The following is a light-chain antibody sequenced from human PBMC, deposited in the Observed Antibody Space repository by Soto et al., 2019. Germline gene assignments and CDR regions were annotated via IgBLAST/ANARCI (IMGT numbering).Light chain of an antibody. CDR3: HQYGSSLGT. CDR1: QSVTGTN. CDR2: DAV. V-gene: IGKV3-20*01. J-gene: IGKJ2*01. Sequence: EIVLTQSPGTLSLSPGEGATLSCRASQSVTGTNLAWYQQRAGQAPRLLIYDAVRRATGIQDRFSGSGSGTDFTLTISRLEPEDFAVYYCHQYGSSLGTFGQGTKVEI.